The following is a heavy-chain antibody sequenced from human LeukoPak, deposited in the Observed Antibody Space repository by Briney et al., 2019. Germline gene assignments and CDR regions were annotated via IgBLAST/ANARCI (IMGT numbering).Heavy chain of an antibody. CDR3: AREPRVGESTSNF. J-gene: IGHJ4*02. CDR2: IIPTSSVP. Sequence: SVKVSCKASGGTFSSFAIGWVRQAPGQGLEWMGGIIPTSSVPNYVQKFRDRLTISADESARTAYLELSSLTSDDTAVYYCAREPRVGESTSNFWGQGTLVTVSS. CDR1: GGTFSSFA. V-gene: IGHV1-69*13. D-gene: IGHD3-16*01.